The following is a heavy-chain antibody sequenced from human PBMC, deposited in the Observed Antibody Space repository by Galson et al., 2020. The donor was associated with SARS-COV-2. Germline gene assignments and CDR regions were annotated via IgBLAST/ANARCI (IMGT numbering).Heavy chain of an antibody. J-gene: IGHJ4*02. CDR1: GFTFSDHY. Sequence: TGGSLRLSCAASGFTFSDHYMDWVRQAPGKGLEWAGRSRNRANSYTTEYAASVKGRFTISRDDSKNSLYLQMDSLKTEDTAVYYCVRGRNSPSEVFDYWGQGTLVTVSS. V-gene: IGHV3-72*01. CDR2: SRNRANSYTT. CDR3: VRGRNSPSEVFDY.